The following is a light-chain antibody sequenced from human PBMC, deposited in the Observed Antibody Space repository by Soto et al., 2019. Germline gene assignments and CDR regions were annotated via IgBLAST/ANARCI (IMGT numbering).Light chain of an antibody. CDR3: QQYGSSPGT. V-gene: IGKV3-20*01. CDR2: GAS. CDR1: QSVSSSY. Sequence: EIVLTQSPGTLSLSPGERATLSCRASQSVSSSYLAWYQQKPGQATRLLIYGASSRATGIPDRFSGSGSGTDFTLTISRLEPEDFEVYYCQQYGSSPGTFGQGTKVEIK. J-gene: IGKJ1*01.